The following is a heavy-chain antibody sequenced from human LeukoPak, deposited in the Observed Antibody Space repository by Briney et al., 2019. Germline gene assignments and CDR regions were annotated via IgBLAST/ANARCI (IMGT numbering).Heavy chain of an antibody. V-gene: IGHV4-34*01. CDR1: GGSFSGYY. J-gene: IGHJ5*02. Sequence: PSETLSLTCAVYGGSFSGYYWSWIRQPPGKGLEWIGEINHSGSTIYNPSLKSRVTISVDTSKNQFSLKLSSVTAADTAVYYCARLVRGSDNWFDPWGQGTLVTVSS. CDR2: INHSGST. D-gene: IGHD3-10*01. CDR3: ARLVRGSDNWFDP.